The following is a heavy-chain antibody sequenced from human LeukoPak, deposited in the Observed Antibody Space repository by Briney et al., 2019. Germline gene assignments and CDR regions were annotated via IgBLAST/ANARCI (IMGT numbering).Heavy chain of an antibody. V-gene: IGHV1-46*01. D-gene: IGHD2-15*01. Sequence: ASAKLSCKASGYHFTSYYIHCVRHPHRQALEWMGIINPSDRSTSYAQKFPGRVTMTRDTSTSTVYMELSSLRSEDTAVYYCARIYCSGGSCYYGFDSWGQGTLVTVSS. CDR1: GYHFTSYY. CDR2: INPSDRST. J-gene: IGHJ4*02. CDR3: ARIYCSGGSCYYGFDS.